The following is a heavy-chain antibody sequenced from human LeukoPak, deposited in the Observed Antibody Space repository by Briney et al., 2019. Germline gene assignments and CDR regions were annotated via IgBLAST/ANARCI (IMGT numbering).Heavy chain of an antibody. D-gene: IGHD5-12*01. CDR3: ARIYSGYDPPDAFDI. V-gene: IGHV1-2*02. CDR2: INPNSGGT. J-gene: IGHJ3*02. Sequence: GASVKVSFKASGYTFTGYYMHWVRQAPGQGLEWMGWINPNSGGTNYAQKFQGRVTMTRDTSISTAYMELNRLRSDDTAVYYCARIYSGYDPPDAFDIWGQGTTVTVSS. CDR1: GYTFTGYY.